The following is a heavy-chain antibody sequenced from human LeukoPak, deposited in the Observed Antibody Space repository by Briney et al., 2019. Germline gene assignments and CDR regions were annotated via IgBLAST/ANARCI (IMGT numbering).Heavy chain of an antibody. D-gene: IGHD1-26*01. CDR3: ARVFSPGSYYDFDY. CDR2: IYSGGST. CDR1: GFTVSSNY. J-gene: IGHJ4*02. V-gene: IGHV3-53*01. Sequence: GGSLRLSCAASGFTVSSNYMSWVRQAPGKGLEWVSVIYSGGSTYYADSVKGRFTVSRDNSKNTLYLQMNSLRAEDTAVYYCARVFSPGSYYDFDYWGQGTLVTVSS.